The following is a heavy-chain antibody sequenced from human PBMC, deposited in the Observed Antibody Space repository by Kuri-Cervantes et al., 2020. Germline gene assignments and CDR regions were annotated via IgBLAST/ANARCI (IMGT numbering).Heavy chain of an antibody. J-gene: IGHJ2*01. D-gene: IGHD3-22*01. V-gene: IGHV4-59*08. CDR1: GGSISSYY. CDR2: IYYSGST. CDR3: ARHPDYYDSSGYHYWYFDL. Sequence: SETLSLTCTVSGGSISSYYWSWIRQPPGKGLEWIGYIYYSGSTNYNPSLKSRVTISVDTSKNQFSLKLSSVTAADTAVYYCARHPDYYDSSGYHYWYFDLWGRGTLV.